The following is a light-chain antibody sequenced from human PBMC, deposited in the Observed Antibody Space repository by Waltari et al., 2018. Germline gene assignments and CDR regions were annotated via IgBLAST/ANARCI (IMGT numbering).Light chain of an antibody. CDR3: CSYAGSYTWV. J-gene: IGLJ3*02. V-gene: IGLV2-11*01. Sequence: QSALTQPRSVSGSPGQSVIISCTGTSSDVGAYNYVSWYQQHPGKAPKLMIYDVSKRPSGVPDRFSGSKSGNTASLTISGLQAEDEADYYCCSYAGSYTWVFGGGTKLTVL. CDR1: SSDVGAYNY. CDR2: DVS.